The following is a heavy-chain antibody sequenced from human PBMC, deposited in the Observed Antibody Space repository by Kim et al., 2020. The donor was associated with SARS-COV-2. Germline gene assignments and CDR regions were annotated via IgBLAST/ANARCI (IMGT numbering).Heavy chain of an antibody. Sequence: VKSRITINPDTSTNQFSLQLNSVTPEDTAVYYCARDVYDSSGYGGGFDPWGQGTLVTVSS. CDR3: ARDVYDSSGYGGGFDP. V-gene: IGHV6-1*01. D-gene: IGHD3-22*01. J-gene: IGHJ5*02.